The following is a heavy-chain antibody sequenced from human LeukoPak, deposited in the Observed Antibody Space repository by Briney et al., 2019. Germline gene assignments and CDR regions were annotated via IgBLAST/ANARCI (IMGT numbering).Heavy chain of an antibody. Sequence: SETLSLTREVYGGSFSGFYWSWIRQSPGKGLEWIGEIYYTGTTNYNPSLKSRVTISVDTSKNQFSLKLISVTAADTAVYYCAREDTGGLDHWGQGILVTVSP. CDR1: GGSFSGFY. J-gene: IGHJ4*02. CDR2: IYYTGTT. CDR3: AREDTGGLDH. V-gene: IGHV4-34*01. D-gene: IGHD4-23*01.